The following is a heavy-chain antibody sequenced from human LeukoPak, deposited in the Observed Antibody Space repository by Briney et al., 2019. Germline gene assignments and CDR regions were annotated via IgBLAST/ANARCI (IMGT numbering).Heavy chain of an antibody. V-gene: IGHV1-69*13. D-gene: IGHD3-10*01. CDR1: GGTFSSYA. CDR2: IIPIFGTA. CDR3: ARDTIPSTYYYGSGSHEFDP. Sequence: SVKVSCKASGGTFSSYAISWVRQAPGQGLEWMGGIIPIFGTANYAQKFQGRVTITADGSTSTAYMELSSLRSEDTAVYYCARDTIPSTYYYGSGSHEFDPWGQGTLVTVSS. J-gene: IGHJ5*02.